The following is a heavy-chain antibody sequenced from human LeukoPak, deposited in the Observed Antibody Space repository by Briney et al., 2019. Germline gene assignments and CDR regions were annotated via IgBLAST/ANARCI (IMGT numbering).Heavy chain of an antibody. CDR3: ARHQAGSYYFDY. D-gene: IGHD6-19*01. CDR1: GGTFSSYA. CDR2: IIPILGIA. V-gene: IGHV1-69*04. Sequence: SVKVSCKASGGTFSSYAISWVRQAPGQGLEWMGRIIPILGIANYAQKFQGRVTITADKSTSTAYMELSSLRSEDTAVYYCARHQAGSYYFDYWGQRTLVTVSS. J-gene: IGHJ4*02.